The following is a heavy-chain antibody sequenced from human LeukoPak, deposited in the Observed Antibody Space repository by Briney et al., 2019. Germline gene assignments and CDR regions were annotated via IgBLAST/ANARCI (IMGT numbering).Heavy chain of an antibody. CDR2: INPSGGST. J-gene: IGHJ6*02. Sequence: GASVKVSCKASGYTFTGYYMHWVRQAPGQGLEWMGIINPSGGSTSYAQKFQGRVTMTRDTSTSTVYMELSSLRSEDTAVYYCASEQGNYYYGMDVWGQGTTVTVSS. CDR1: GYTFTGYY. CDR3: ASEQGNYYYGMDV. V-gene: IGHV1-46*01. D-gene: IGHD6-13*01.